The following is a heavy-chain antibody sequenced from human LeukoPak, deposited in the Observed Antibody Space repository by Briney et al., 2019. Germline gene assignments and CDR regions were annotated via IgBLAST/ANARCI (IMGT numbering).Heavy chain of an antibody. Sequence: SKTLSLTCAAYGGSFSGYYWSWIRQPPGKGLEWVGEINHSGSTNYNPSLKSRVTISVDTSKNQFSLKLSSVTAADTAVYYCARRPLRFLEWLKRDWPIGFAFDIWGQGTMVTVSS. J-gene: IGHJ3*02. CDR3: ARRPLRFLEWLKRDWPIGFAFDI. V-gene: IGHV4-34*01. CDR1: GGSFSGYY. CDR2: INHSGST. D-gene: IGHD3-3*01.